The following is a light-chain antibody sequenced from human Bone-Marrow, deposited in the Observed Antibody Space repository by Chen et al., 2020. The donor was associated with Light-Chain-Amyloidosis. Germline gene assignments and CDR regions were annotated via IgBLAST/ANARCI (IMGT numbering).Light chain of an antibody. V-gene: IGLV2-23*02. CDR2: EVS. Sequence: QSALTQPASVSGSPGQSITISCTGTSSDVGSYNLVSWYQQHPGKAHKLMIYEVSKRPSGVSNRFSGSKSGNTASLTISGLQAEYEADYYCCSYAGSSTYVFGTGTKVTVL. CDR1: SSDVGSYNL. J-gene: IGLJ1*01. CDR3: CSYAGSSTYV.